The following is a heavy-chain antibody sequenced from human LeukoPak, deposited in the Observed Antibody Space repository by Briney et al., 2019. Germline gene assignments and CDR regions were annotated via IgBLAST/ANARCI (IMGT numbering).Heavy chain of an antibody. J-gene: IGHJ5*02. Sequence: GRSLRLSCAASGFTFSSYGMHWVRQAPGKGLEWVAVIWYDGSNKYYADSVKGRFTISRDNSKNTLYLQMNSLRAEDTAVYYCARGDCSSTSCYNWFDPWGQGTLVTVSS. CDR3: ARGDCSSTSCYNWFDP. D-gene: IGHD2-2*02. CDR2: IWYDGSNK. CDR1: GFTFSSYG. V-gene: IGHV3-33*01.